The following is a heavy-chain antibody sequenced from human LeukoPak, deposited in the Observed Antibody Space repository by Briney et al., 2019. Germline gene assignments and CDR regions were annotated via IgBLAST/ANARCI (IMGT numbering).Heavy chain of an antibody. CDR2: FDPEDGET. D-gene: IGHD6-19*01. J-gene: IGHJ6*02. CDR3: ATERRLGQWLAYYYYYGMDV. Sequence: GASVKVSCKVSGYTLTELSMHWVRQAPGKGLEWMGGFDPEDGETIYAQKFQGRVTMTEDTSTDTAYMELSSLRSEDTAVYYCATERRLGQWLAYYYYYGMDVWDQGTTVTVSS. CDR1: GYTLTELS. V-gene: IGHV1-24*01.